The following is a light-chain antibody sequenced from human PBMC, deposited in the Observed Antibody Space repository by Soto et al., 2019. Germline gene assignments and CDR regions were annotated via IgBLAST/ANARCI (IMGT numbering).Light chain of an antibody. Sequence: EIVMTQSPASLSVSPGESGTLSCRASQGVATTLAWYRQQPGQAPRLLIYNAYIRASGVPARFSGSGSGTEFTHTISSLQSEDFAVYYCQRYKTWPLAFGGGTKVEIK. J-gene: IGKJ4*01. CDR2: NAY. V-gene: IGKV3-15*01. CDR3: QRYKTWPLA. CDR1: QGVATT.